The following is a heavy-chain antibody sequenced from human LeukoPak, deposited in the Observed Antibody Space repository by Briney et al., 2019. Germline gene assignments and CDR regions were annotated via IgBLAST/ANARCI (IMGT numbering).Heavy chain of an antibody. CDR1: GFTVSSNY. Sequence: GGSLRLSCAASGFTVSSNYMSWVRQAPGKGLEWVSAISGSGGSTYYADSVKGRFTISRDNSKNTLYLQMNSLRAEDTAVYYCAKWARAPYFDYWGQGTLVTVSS. CDR3: AKWARAPYFDY. J-gene: IGHJ4*02. V-gene: IGHV3-23*01. CDR2: ISGSGGST.